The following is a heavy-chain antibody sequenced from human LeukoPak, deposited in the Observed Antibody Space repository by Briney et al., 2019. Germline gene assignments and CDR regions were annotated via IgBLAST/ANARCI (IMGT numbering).Heavy chain of an antibody. D-gene: IGHD3-22*01. CDR2: IRYDGSNK. CDR3: AKDFSGYYWMFDP. J-gene: IGHJ5*02. V-gene: IGHV3-30*02. Sequence: PGGSLRLSCAASGFTFSSFAMHWVRQAPGKGLEWLAFIRYDGSNKYYADSVKGRFTISKDNSKNTLSLEMNSLRAEDTAVYYCAKDFSGYYWMFDPWGQGTLVTVSS. CDR1: GFTFSSFA.